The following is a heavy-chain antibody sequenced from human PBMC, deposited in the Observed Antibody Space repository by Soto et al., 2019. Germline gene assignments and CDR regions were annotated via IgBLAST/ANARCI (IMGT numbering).Heavy chain of an antibody. J-gene: IGHJ4*02. CDR2: INTYNGNT. CDR1: GYTFTNYG. CDR3: VKDGVDRTATVTGGY. V-gene: IGHV1-18*01. D-gene: IGHD5-18*01. Sequence: QVHLVQSGPEVKKPGASVRVSCRASGYTFTNYGIGWVRQAPGQGLEWMGWINTYNGNTNYAQKFRGRLTMTTDTPATTAYRERRSPKPADTAMYDCVKDGVDRTATVTGGYWGQGTLVTVSS.